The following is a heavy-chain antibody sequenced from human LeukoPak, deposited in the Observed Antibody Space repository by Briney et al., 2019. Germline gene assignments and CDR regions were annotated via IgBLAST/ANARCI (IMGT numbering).Heavy chain of an antibody. V-gene: IGHV3-21*01. CDR3: AREGYDLSQDYFAMDV. D-gene: IGHD3/OR15-3a*01. CDR2: ISSSSNYK. Sequence: GGSLRLSCAASGFTLSAYSMNWVRQAPGKGLEWVSYISSSSNYKYYADSLKGRITISRDNAKNSLYLQMNSLRAEDTAVYYCAREGYDLSQDYFAMDVWGQGTTVTVSS. J-gene: IGHJ6*02. CDR1: GFTLSAYS.